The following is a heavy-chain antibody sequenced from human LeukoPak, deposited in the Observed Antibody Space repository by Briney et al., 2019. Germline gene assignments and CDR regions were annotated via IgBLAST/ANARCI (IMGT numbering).Heavy chain of an antibody. V-gene: IGHV3-30*02. CDR2: AQGDGRLQ. Sequence: PGGSLRLSCAASGFSFSTYGMHWVRQAPGKGLEWVAAAQGDGRLQFYADSVKGRFTISKDISKSTLYVQMNSLRAEDTAVYYCATGGGFYYGHWGQGTQVTVSS. J-gene: IGHJ4*02. CDR3: ATGGGFYYGH. CDR1: GFSFSTYG. D-gene: IGHD3-22*01.